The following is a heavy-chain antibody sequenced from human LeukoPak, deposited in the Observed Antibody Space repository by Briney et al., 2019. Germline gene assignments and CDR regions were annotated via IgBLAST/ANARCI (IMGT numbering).Heavy chain of an antibody. CDR3: ARGDVFSRHRRQQFDY. Sequence: SETLSLTCAVYGDSFSGYYWAWMRQPPGKGLEWIGEINHSGSTYYNPSLTSRVTISVDTSKNQFSLKLSSVTAADTAVYYCARGDVFSRHRRQQFDYWGQGTLVTVSS. J-gene: IGHJ4*02. D-gene: IGHD3-16*01. V-gene: IGHV4-34*01. CDR2: INHSGST. CDR1: GDSFSGYY.